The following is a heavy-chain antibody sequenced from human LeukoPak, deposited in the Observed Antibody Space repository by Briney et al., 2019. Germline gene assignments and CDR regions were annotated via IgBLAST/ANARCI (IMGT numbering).Heavy chain of an antibody. D-gene: IGHD3-22*01. V-gene: IGHV3-23*01. J-gene: IGHJ4*02. Sequence: GGSLRLSCAASGFTFSSYAMSWVRQAPGKGLEWVSGISGSGGSTYCADSVKGRFTISRDNSKNTLYLQMNSLRAEDTAVYYCARDSTYYYDSSGYPPDYWGQGTLVTVSS. CDR3: ARDSTYYYDSSGYPPDY. CDR2: ISGSGGST. CDR1: GFTFSSYA.